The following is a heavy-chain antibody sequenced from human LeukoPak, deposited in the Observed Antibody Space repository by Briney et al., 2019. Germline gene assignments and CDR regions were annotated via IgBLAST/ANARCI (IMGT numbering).Heavy chain of an antibody. CDR3: ARDRTVGYFGELGY. D-gene: IGHD2-15*01. CDR2: IKQDGSEK. J-gene: IGHJ4*02. CDR1: GFTFSSYW. V-gene: IGHV3-7*03. Sequence: GGSLRLSCAASGFTFSSYWMSWVRQAPGKGLEWVANIKQDGSEKYYVDSVKGRFTISRDNSKNTLYLQMNSLRAEDTAVYYCARDRTVGYFGELGYWGQGTLVTVSS.